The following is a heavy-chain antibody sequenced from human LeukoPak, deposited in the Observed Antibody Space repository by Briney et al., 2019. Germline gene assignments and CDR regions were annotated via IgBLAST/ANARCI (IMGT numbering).Heavy chain of an antibody. CDR3: ARGGDDSGLYFAY. Sequence: ASVKVSCKASGYTISGFNIHWVRQAPGQGLELMAWINPQSGATNYAQKFQGRVTMTRDMSNYTVYMEVTSLRSDDTAVYYCARGGDDSGLYFAYWGQGTLVTVSS. J-gene: IGHJ4*02. CDR1: GYTISGFN. CDR2: INPQSGAT. D-gene: IGHD3-22*01. V-gene: IGHV1-2*02.